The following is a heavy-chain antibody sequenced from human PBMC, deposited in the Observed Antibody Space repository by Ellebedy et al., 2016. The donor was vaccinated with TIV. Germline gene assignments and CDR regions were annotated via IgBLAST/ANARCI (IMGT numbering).Heavy chain of an antibody. CDR3: ARGDWLNP. V-gene: IGHV1-46*01. Sequence: ASVKVSCXASGYTFTSYYMHWVRQAPGQGLEWMGIINPSGGSTIYAQRFQGRVTMTRDTSIKTAYMELSSLRSDDTAFYYCARGDWLNPWGQGTLVTVSS. J-gene: IGHJ5*02. CDR2: INPSGGST. CDR1: GYTFTSYY.